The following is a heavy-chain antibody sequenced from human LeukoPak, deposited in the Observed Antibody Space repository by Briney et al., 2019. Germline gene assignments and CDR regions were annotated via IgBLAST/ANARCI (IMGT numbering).Heavy chain of an antibody. Sequence: ASVKVSCKASGYTFTSFYMHWGRQAPGQGLEWMGIINPRGGSTSSAQKFQGRVTLTRDTSTSTVYMELSSLRSEDTAVYHCARDYHGSGSLTTFDFWGQGTLVTVSS. D-gene: IGHD3-10*01. CDR1: GYTFTSFY. CDR3: ARDYHGSGSLTTFDF. V-gene: IGHV1-46*01. CDR2: INPRGGST. J-gene: IGHJ4*02.